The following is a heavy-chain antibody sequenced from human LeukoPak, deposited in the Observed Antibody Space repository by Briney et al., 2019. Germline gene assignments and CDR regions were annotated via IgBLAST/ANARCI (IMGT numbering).Heavy chain of an antibody. CDR3: ARGNITMIVVVITHFDF. CDR1: GYTLTELS. CDR2: FDPEDGET. Sequence: ASVKVSCKVSGYTLTELSMHWVRQAPGKGLEWMGGFDPEDGETIYAQKFQGRVTMTEDTSTDTAYMELSSLRSDDTAVYYCARGNITMIVVVITHFDFWGQGTLVTVSS. D-gene: IGHD3-22*01. J-gene: IGHJ4*02. V-gene: IGHV1-24*01.